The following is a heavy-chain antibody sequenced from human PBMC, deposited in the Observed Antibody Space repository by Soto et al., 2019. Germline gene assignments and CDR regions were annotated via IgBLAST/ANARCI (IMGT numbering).Heavy chain of an antibody. D-gene: IGHD3-16*01. CDR3: AKDQMGFGY. CDR1: GFTFSSYA. CDR2: ISGSGGST. Sequence: GESLKISCAASGFTFSSYAMSWVRQAPGKGLEWVSAISGSGGSTYYADSVKGRFTISRDNSKNTLYLQMNSLRAEDTAVYYCAKDQMGFGYWGQGTLVTVSS. J-gene: IGHJ4*02. V-gene: IGHV3-23*01.